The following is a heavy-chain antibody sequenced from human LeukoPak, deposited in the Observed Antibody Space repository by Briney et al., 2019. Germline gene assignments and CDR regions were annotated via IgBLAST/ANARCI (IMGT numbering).Heavy chain of an antibody. Sequence: GGSLRLSCAASGFTFSDYYMSWIRQAPGKGLEWVSYISSSSSYTNYADSEKGRFTISRDNAKNLLFLQMNSLRVEDTALYFCAREVLDVVEPATNTVDYWGQGTRVTVSS. V-gene: IGHV3-11*06. CDR1: GFTFSDYY. CDR2: ISSSSSYT. D-gene: IGHD2-2*01. CDR3: AREVLDVVEPATNTVDY. J-gene: IGHJ4*02.